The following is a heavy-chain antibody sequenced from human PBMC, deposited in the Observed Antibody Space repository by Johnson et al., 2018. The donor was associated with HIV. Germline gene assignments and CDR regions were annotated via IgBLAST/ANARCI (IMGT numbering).Heavy chain of an antibody. Sequence: QVQLVESGGGVVQPGRSLRLSCAASGFTFSSYAMHWVRQAPGKGLEWVANIKQDGSEKYYADSVKGRFTISRDNSKNTLYLQMNSLRAEDTAVYYCAKDRNGGAFDIWGQGTMVTVSS. D-gene: IGHD1-14*01. J-gene: IGHJ3*02. CDR2: IKQDGSEK. CDR3: AKDRNGGAFDI. CDR1: GFTFSSYA. V-gene: IGHV3-33*06.